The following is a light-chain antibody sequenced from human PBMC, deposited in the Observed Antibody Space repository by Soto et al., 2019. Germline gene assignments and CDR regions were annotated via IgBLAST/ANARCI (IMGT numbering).Light chain of an antibody. CDR3: QPYHKWRPLT. CDR1: ESVFSN. J-gene: IGKJ4*01. V-gene: IGKV3-15*01. Sequence: ETVMTQSPATLSVSPGERATLSCRASESVFSNLAWYQLKPGQAPRLLFHGASTRAADVPARFSASGSGTEITLSISRPQSEDFAVYYCQPYHKWRPLTFGGGTQLAIK. CDR2: GAS.